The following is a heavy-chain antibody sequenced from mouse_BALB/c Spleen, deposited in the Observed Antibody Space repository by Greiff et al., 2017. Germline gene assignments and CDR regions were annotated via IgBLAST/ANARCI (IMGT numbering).Heavy chain of an antibody. CDR1: GYSITSGYY. J-gene: IGHJ2*01. D-gene: IGHD1-1*01. CDR2: ISYDGSN. Sequence: EVQLVESGPGLVKPSQSLSLTCSVTGYSITSGYYWNWIRQFPGNKLEWMGYISYDGSNNYNPSLKNRISITRDTSKNQFFLKLNSVTTEDTATYYCARDFYGRNYWGQGTTLTVSS. CDR3: ARDFYGRNY. V-gene: IGHV3-6*02.